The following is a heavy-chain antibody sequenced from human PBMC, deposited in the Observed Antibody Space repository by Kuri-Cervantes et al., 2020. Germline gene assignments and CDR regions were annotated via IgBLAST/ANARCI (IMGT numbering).Heavy chain of an antibody. V-gene: IGHV3-30*03. CDR2: ISYDGSNK. CDR1: GFTFSSYG. Sequence: GESLKISCAASGFTFSSYGVHWVRQAPGKGLEWVAVISYDGSNKYYADSVKGRFTISRDNSKNTLYLQMNSLRAEDTAVYYCARGRDIVVVPAYGLIFDYWGQGTLVTVSS. CDR3: ARGRDIVVVPAYGLIFDY. J-gene: IGHJ4*02. D-gene: IGHD2-2*01.